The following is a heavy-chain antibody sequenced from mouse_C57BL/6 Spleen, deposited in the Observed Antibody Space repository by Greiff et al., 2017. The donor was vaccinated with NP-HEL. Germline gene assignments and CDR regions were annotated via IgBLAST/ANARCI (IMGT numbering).Heavy chain of an antibody. CDR3: ARGVTTGYFDV. CDR1: GFTFSSYA. CDR2: ISDGGSYT. Sequence: EVHLVESGGGLVKPGGSLKLSCAASGFTFSSYAMSWVRQTPEKRLEWVATISDGGSYTYYPDNVKGRFTISRDNAKNNLYLQMSHLKSEDTAMYYCARGVTTGYFDVWGTGTTVTVSS. J-gene: IGHJ1*03. D-gene: IGHD1-1*01. V-gene: IGHV5-4*01.